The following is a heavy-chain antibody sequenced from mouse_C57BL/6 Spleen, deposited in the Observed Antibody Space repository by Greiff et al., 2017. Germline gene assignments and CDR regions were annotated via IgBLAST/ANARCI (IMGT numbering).Heavy chain of an antibody. CDR2: IDPANGNT. J-gene: IGHJ2*01. D-gene: IGHD2-3*01. CDR3: ARSPIYDGYYDYFDY. Sequence: VQLKQSVAELVRPGASVKLSCTASGFNIKNTYMHWVKQRPEQGLEWIGRIDPANGNTKYAPKFQGKATITADTSSNTAYLQLSSLTSEDTAIYYCARSPIYDGYYDYFDYWGQGTTLTVSS. V-gene: IGHV14-3*01. CDR1: GFNIKNTY.